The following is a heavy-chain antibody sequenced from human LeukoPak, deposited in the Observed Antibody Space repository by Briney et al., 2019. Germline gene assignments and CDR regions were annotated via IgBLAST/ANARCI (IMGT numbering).Heavy chain of an antibody. V-gene: IGHV4-59*08. Sequence: SETLSLTCTVSGGSISSYYWSWIRQPPGKGLEWIGYIYYSGSTTYNPSLKSRVTVSVDTSKNQFSLKLSSVTAADTAVYYCARRGVAAIFDPWGQGTLVTVSS. CDR1: GGSISSYY. CDR3: ARRGVAAIFDP. CDR2: IYYSGST. D-gene: IGHD6-6*01. J-gene: IGHJ5*02.